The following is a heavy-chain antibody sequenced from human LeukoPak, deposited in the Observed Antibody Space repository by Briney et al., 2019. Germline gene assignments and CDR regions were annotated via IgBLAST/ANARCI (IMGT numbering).Heavy chain of an antibody. D-gene: IGHD2-21*01. CDR3: ARGLYCGGDCYSWLDY. J-gene: IGHJ4*02. CDR1: GGTFSSYA. CDR2: IIPIFGTA. V-gene: IGHV1-69*05. Sequence: ASVKVSCKASGGTFSSYAISWVRQAPGQGLEWMGRIIPIFGTANYAQKFQGRVTITTDESTSTAYMELSSLRSEDTAVYYCARGLYCGGDCYSWLDYWGQGTLVTVSS.